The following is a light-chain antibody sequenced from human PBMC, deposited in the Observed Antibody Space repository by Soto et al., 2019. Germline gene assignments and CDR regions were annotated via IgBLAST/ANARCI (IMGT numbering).Light chain of an antibody. Sequence: EIVLTQSPATLSLSPGERATLSCRSSHTVGTYLAWYQQKPGQAPRLLIYGSSKRATGIPARFSGSGSGTGFFLTISSLEPEDFAVYYCQQRTNWPSLFTFGPGTKVDIK. CDR3: QQRTNWPSLFT. CDR2: GSS. J-gene: IGKJ3*01. V-gene: IGKV3-11*01. CDR1: HTVGTY.